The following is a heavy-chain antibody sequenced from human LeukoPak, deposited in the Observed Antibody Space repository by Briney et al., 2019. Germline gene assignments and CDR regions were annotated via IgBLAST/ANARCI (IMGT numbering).Heavy chain of an antibody. D-gene: IGHD3-10*01. J-gene: IGHJ4*02. Sequence: SVKVSCKASGGTFSSYAISWVRQAPGQGLEWMGGIIPIFGTANYAQKFQGRVTITADESTSTAYMELSSLRYEDTAVYYCARDRTPHYYGSGSYPDYWGQGTLVTVSS. CDR3: ARDRTPHYYGSGSYPDY. CDR1: GGTFSSYA. V-gene: IGHV1-69*13. CDR2: IIPIFGTA.